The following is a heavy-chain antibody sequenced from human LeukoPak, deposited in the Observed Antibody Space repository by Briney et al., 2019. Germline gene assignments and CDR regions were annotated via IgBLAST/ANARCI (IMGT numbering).Heavy chain of an antibody. CDR1: GYTFTGYY. D-gene: IGHD1-14*01. V-gene: IGHV1-2*02. CDR2: IDPKRGGT. Sequence: ASVNVSCKASGYTFTGYYMHWVRQAPGQGLEWMGWIDPKRGGTNYAQKFQGRVTMTRDTSISTAYMEVSRLRSDDTAVYYCATSIEAEIWYFDYWGQGTLVTVSS. J-gene: IGHJ4*02. CDR3: ATSIEAEIWYFDY.